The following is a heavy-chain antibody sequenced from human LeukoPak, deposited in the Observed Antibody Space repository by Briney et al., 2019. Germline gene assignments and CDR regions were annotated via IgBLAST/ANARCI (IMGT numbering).Heavy chain of an antibody. V-gene: IGHV3-21*01. D-gene: IGHD6-13*01. J-gene: IGHJ4*02. CDR2: ISSSSSYI. Sequence: GGSLRLSCAASGFTFSSYSMSWVRQAPGKGLEWVSSISSSSSYIYYADSVKGRFTISRDNAKNSLYLQMNSLRAEDTAVYYCAREPIAAAGTFGYWGQGTLVTVSS. CDR1: GFTFSSYS. CDR3: AREPIAAAGTFGY.